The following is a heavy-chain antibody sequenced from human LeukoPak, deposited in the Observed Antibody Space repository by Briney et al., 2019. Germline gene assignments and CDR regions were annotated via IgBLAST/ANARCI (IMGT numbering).Heavy chain of an antibody. Sequence: GASVNVSCKASGYTFTSYGISWVRQAPGQGLEWMGWISAYNGNTNYAQKLQGRVTMTTDTSTSTAYMELRSLRSDDTAVYYCARGYSSGWYYYYYGMDVWGQGTTVTVSS. CDR3: ARGYSSGWYYYYYGMDV. D-gene: IGHD6-19*01. CDR2: ISAYNGNT. V-gene: IGHV1-18*01. J-gene: IGHJ6*02. CDR1: GYTFTSYG.